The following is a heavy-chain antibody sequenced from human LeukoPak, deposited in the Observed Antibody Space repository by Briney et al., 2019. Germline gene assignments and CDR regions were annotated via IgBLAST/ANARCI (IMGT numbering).Heavy chain of an antibody. CDR2: ISSSSTI. D-gene: IGHD6-19*01. J-gene: IGHJ5*02. CDR3: AKRYGSSGFNWFDP. CDR1: GFTFSSYS. V-gene: IGHV3-48*04. Sequence: GGSLRLSCAASGFTFSSYSMNWVRQAPGKGLEWVSYISSSSTIYYADSVKGRFTISRDNAKNSLYLQMSSLRAEDTAVYYCAKRYGSSGFNWFDPWGQGTLVTVSS.